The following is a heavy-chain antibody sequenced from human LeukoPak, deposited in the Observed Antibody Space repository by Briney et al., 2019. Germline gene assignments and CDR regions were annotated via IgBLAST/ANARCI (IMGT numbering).Heavy chain of an antibody. CDR1: GFTFDDYA. Sequence: PGRSLRLSCAASGFTFDDYAMHWVRQAPGKGLEWVSGISWNSGSIGYADSVKGRFTISRDNSKNTLYLQMNSLRAEDTAVYYCAKGTIVVVVPATNFDYWGQGTLVTVSS. J-gene: IGHJ4*02. V-gene: IGHV3-9*01. CDR2: ISWNSGSI. D-gene: IGHD2-15*01. CDR3: AKGTIVVVVPATNFDY.